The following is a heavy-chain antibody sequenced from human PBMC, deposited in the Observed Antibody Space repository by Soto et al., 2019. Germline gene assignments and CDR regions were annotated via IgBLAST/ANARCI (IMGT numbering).Heavy chain of an antibody. J-gene: IGHJ4*02. CDR3: ARRLYSTNWYYFDY. Sequence: EVQLLESGGGLVQPGGSLRLSCAASGFTFSNYAMTWVRQAPGKGLEWVSGISASTYYADSVKGRFTLSRDNSRNTLYLQMNSLRAEDTAVYYCARRLYSTNWYYFDYWGQGTLVTVSS. V-gene: IGHV3-23*01. CDR1: GFTFSNYA. CDR2: GISAST. D-gene: IGHD2-2*01.